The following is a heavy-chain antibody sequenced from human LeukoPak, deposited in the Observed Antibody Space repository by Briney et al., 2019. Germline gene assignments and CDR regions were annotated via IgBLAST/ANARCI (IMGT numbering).Heavy chain of an antibody. CDR2: AYYRSEWYN. CDR1: GDSVSSNSAA. CDR3: ARGPGLRMGAFDI. V-gene: IGHV6-1*01. Sequence: SQTLSLTCAISGDSVSSNSAAWNWIRQSPSRGLEWLGRAYYRSEWYNDSAVSVKSRITINPDTSKNQFSLQLDSVTPEDTAVYYCARGPGLRMGAFDIWGQGTVVSVSS. J-gene: IGHJ3*02. D-gene: IGHD4-17*01.